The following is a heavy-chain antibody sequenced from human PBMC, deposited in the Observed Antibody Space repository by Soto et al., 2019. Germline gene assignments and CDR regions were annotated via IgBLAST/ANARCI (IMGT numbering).Heavy chain of an antibody. CDR2: IYSGGST. CDR1: GFTVSSNY. V-gene: IGHV3-53*01. D-gene: IGHD6-19*01. Sequence: VGSPRLSCAASGFTVSSNYMSWVRQAPGKGLEWVSVIYSGGSTYYADSVKGRFTISRDNSKNTLYLQMNSLRAEDTAVYYCASGTRAPTYSSGWYQYYWGQGTLVTVSS. CDR3: ASGTRAPTYSSGWYQYY. J-gene: IGHJ4*02.